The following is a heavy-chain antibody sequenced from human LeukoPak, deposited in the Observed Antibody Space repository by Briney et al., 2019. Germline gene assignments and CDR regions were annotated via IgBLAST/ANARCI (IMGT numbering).Heavy chain of an antibody. Sequence: PGGSLRLSCSASGFTFSSYAMHWVRQAPGKGLEYVSAISSNGGSTYYADSVEGRFTISRDNSKNTLYLQMSSLRAEDTAVYYCVKDLADIVARIPVAGFDYWGQGTLVTVSS. CDR1: GFTFSSYA. CDR2: ISSNGGST. V-gene: IGHV3-64D*06. J-gene: IGHJ4*02. CDR3: VKDLADIVARIPVAGFDY. D-gene: IGHD5-12*01.